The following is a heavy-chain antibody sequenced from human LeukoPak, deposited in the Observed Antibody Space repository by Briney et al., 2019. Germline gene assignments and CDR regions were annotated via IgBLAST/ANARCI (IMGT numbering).Heavy chain of an antibody. J-gene: IGHJ6*03. V-gene: IGHV3-11*01. CDR1: GFTFSDYY. D-gene: IGHD6-6*01. CDR3: ARVDTARPPPDYYYYYYMDV. Sequence: GGSLRLSCAASGFTFSDYYMSWIRQAPGKGLEGVSYISSSGSTIYYADSVKGRFTISRDNAKNSLYLQMNSLRAEDTAVYYCARVDTARPPPDYYYYYYMDVWGKGTTVTVSS. CDR2: ISSSGSTI.